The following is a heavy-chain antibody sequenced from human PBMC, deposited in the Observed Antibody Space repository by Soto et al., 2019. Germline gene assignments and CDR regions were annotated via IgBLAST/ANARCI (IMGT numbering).Heavy chain of an antibody. V-gene: IGHV3-30*18. D-gene: IGHD1-1*01. Sequence: QVQLVESGGGVVQPGRSLRLSCAASGFTFSSYGMHWVRQAPGKGLEWVAVISYDGSNKYYADSVKGRFTISRDNSKNTLYLQMNSLRAEDTAVYYCAKVVGVQDAFDIWGQGTMVTVSS. CDR1: GFTFSSYG. CDR3: AKVVGVQDAFDI. CDR2: ISYDGSNK. J-gene: IGHJ3*02.